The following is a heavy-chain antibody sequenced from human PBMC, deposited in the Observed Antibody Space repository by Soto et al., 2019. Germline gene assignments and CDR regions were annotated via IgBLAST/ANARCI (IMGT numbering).Heavy chain of an antibody. CDR2: LWSNGIKT. D-gene: IGHD2-8*02. V-gene: IGHV3-33*01. CDR1: GFSLIRYG. Sequence: AGGSLRLSCRASGFSLIRYGLHWGRQAPGKGLQWVAGLWSNGIKTSYTDSVKGRFTISRDTSKNMLYLQMNTLGAEDTAVYYCARDLHYWSLLIDHWGQGTLVTVSS. CDR3: ARDLHYWSLLIDH. J-gene: IGHJ4*02.